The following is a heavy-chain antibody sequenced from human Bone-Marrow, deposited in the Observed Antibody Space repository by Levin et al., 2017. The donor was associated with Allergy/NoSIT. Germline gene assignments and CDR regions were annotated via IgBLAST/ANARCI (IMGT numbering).Heavy chain of an antibody. D-gene: IGHD3-10*01. CDR3: ARGGGGYLDY. V-gene: IGHV3-33*01. J-gene: IGHJ4*02. Sequence: GGSLRLSCAASGFTFSNNGMHWVRQAPGKGLEWVAGIRNDGNNANYADSAKGRFTISRDNSKNMVYLEMSSLRVEDTAVYYCARGGGGYLDYWGQGTLVTVSS. CDR2: IRNDGNNA. CDR1: GFTFSNNG.